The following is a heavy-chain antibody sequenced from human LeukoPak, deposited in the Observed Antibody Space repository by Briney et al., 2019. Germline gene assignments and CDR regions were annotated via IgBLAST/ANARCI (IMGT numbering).Heavy chain of an antibody. Sequence: SETLSLTCTVSGGSISSGSYYWSWIRQPAGKGLEWIGRIYTSGSTNYNPSLKSRVTISVDTSKNQFSLKLSSVTAADTAVYYCARDSRDDILTGYWLDPWGQGTLVTVSS. V-gene: IGHV4-61*02. CDR3: ARDSRDDILTGYWLDP. CDR1: GGSISSGSYY. CDR2: IYTSGST. D-gene: IGHD3-9*01. J-gene: IGHJ5*02.